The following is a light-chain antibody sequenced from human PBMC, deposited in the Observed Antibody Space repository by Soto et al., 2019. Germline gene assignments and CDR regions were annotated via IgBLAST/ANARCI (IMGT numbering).Light chain of an antibody. CDR3: QQRYAWPPIT. CDR1: RSVRSY. CDR2: DAS. J-gene: IGKJ5*01. Sequence: EIVLTQSPATLSLSPGERATLSCRASRSVRSYLAWYQQKPGQAPRLLIYDASNRAAGIPARFSGSGSETDFTLTISNLEPEDLAVYYCQQRYAWPPITFVQGTRLEIK. V-gene: IGKV3-11*01.